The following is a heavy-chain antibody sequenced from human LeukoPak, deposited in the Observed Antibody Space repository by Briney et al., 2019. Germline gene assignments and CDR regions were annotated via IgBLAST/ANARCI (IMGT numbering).Heavy chain of an antibody. Sequence: SETLSLTCTVSGASVSSYYWIWIRQPAGRGLEWIGRIDASGSTNYNPSLKSRVTMSVDSSKNQFSLKVTSVTAADTAVYYCARGYGDFRVEGRYFHSWGQGTLVTVSS. CDR1: GASVSSYY. CDR2: IDASGST. J-gene: IGHJ4*02. CDR3: ARGYGDFRVEGRYFHS. D-gene: IGHD4-17*01. V-gene: IGHV4-4*07.